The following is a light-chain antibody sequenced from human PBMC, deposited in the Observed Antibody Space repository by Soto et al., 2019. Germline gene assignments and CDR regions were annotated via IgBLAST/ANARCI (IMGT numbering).Light chain of an antibody. CDR3: QQYNNWPPWT. J-gene: IGKJ1*01. Sequence: EIVLTHSPAALSFSPGETATLSCSPSQSVSSNLAWYQQKPGQAPRLLIYGASTRATGIPARFSGRASGTEFTHTISSLQSEDFAVYYCQQYNNWPPWTFGQGTKV. CDR2: GAS. CDR1: QSVSSN. V-gene: IGKV3-15*01.